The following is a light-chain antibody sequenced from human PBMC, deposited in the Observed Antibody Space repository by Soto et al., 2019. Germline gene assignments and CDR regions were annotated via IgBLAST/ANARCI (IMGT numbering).Light chain of an antibody. CDR2: EVS. CDR1: SSDVGAYNY. Sequence: QSVLTQPPSASGSPGQSVTISCTGTSSDVGAYNYVSWYQQHPGKAPKLMIYEVSKRPSGVPDRFSGSESGNTASLTVSGLQAEDEADYYCSSYAGNNIVLFGGGTQLTVL. CDR3: SSYAGNNIVL. V-gene: IGLV2-8*01. J-gene: IGLJ3*02.